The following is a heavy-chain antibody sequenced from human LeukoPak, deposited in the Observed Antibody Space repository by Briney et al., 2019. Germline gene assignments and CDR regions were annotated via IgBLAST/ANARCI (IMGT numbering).Heavy chain of an antibody. V-gene: IGHV1-18*01. CDR2: ISAYNGNT. CDR1: GYTFTSYG. Sequence: GASVKVSCKASGYTFTSYGISWVRQAPGQGLEWMGWISAYNGNTNYAQKLQGRVTMTTDTSTSTAYMELRSLRSDDTAVYYCARGGYSSGWLRSGDYYYYMDVWGKGTTVTVSS. J-gene: IGHJ6*03. CDR3: ARGGYSSGWLRSGDYYYYMDV. D-gene: IGHD6-19*01.